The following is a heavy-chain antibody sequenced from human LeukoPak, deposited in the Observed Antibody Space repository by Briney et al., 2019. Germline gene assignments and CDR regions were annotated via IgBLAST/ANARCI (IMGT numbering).Heavy chain of an antibody. J-gene: IGHJ4*02. CDR2: ISDDGSNK. CDR3: AKEDRDYYDSSGYVH. V-gene: IGHV3-30*18. CDR1: GFTFRSYG. Sequence: PGGSLRLSCAASGFTFRSYGMHWVRQAPGKGLEWVAVISDDGSNKYYADSVKGRFSISRDNSKNTLYLQMNSLRAEDTAVYYCAKEDRDYYDSSGYVHWGQGTLVTVSS. D-gene: IGHD3-22*01.